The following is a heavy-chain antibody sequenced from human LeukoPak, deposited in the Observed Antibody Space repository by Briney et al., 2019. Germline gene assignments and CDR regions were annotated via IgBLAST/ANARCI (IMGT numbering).Heavy chain of an antibody. CDR2: IRSNTYGGTA. V-gene: IGHV3-49*03. D-gene: IGHD3-10*01. J-gene: IGHJ4*02. CDR3: AKSQGTHGHQGSYDY. Sequence: GGSLRLSCTASGFTFGDYAMSWLRQAPGKGLEWVGFIRSNTYGGTAEYAASVKGRFTISRDDSKSIAYLQMNSLRAEDTAVYYCAKSQGTHGHQGSYDYWGQGTLVTVSS. CDR1: GFTFGDYA.